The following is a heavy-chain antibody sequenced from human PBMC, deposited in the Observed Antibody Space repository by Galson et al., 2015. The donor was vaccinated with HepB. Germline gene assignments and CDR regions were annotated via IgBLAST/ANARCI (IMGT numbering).Heavy chain of an antibody. Sequence: SLRLSCAASGFTFGDYAMSWVRQAPGKGLEWVGFIRSKAYGGTTEYAASVKGRFTISRDDSKSIAYLQMNSLKTEDTAVYYCTSYDSSGSDAFDIWGQGTMVTVSS. CDR2: IRSKAYGGTT. CDR3: TSYDSSGSDAFDI. D-gene: IGHD3-22*01. J-gene: IGHJ3*02. V-gene: IGHV3-49*04. CDR1: GFTFGDYA.